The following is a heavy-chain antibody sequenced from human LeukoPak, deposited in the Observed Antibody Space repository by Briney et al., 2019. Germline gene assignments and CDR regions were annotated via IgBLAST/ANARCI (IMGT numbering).Heavy chain of an antibody. J-gene: IGHJ4*02. CDR3: ARVHSQWLGFDY. Sequence: SETLSLTCTVSGGSISSGGYYWSWIRQHPGKGLEWIGYIYYSGSTYYNPSLKSRVTISVDTSKNQFSLKLSSVTAADTAVYYCARVHSQWLGFDYWGQGTLVTVSS. V-gene: IGHV4-31*03. CDR2: IYYSGST. D-gene: IGHD6-19*01. CDR1: GGSISSGGYY.